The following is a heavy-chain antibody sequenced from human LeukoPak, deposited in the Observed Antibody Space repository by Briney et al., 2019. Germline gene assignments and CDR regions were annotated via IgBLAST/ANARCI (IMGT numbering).Heavy chain of an antibody. J-gene: IGHJ4*02. D-gene: IGHD6-19*01. CDR1: GFTFSNYG. V-gene: IGHV3-23*01. Sequence: PGGSLRLSCAASGFTFSNYGMTWVRQAPGKGLSWVSVVSGGGSSTYYADSVKGRFIISRDNSENTLYLQMNSLRAEDTAIYYCAKRGSGWYLDYWGQGTLVTVSS. CDR3: AKRGSGWYLDY. CDR2: VSGGGSST.